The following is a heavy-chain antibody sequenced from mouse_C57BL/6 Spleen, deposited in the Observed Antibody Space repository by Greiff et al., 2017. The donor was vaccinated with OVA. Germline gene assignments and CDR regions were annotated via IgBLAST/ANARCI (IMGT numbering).Heavy chain of an antibody. CDR1: GFTFSNYW. CDR2: IRLKSDNYAT. Sequence: LKESGGGLVQPGGSMKLSCVASGFTFSNYWMNWVRQSPEKGLEWVAQIRLKSDNYATHYAESVKGRFTISRDDSKSSCYLQRNNLRADDTGIYYCTVPWFAYWGQGTLVTVSA. CDR3: TVPWFAY. J-gene: IGHJ3*01. V-gene: IGHV6-3*01.